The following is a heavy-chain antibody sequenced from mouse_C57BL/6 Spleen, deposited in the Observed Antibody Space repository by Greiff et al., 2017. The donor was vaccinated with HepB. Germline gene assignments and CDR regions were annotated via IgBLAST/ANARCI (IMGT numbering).Heavy chain of an antibody. V-gene: IGHV5-4*01. Sequence: EVMLVESGGGLVKPGGSLNLSCAASGFTFSSYAMSWVRQTPEKRLEWVATISDGGSYTYYPDNVKGRFTISRDNAKNNLYLQMSHLKSEDTAMYYCARDGARQLRRFAYWGQGTLVTVSA. CDR1: GFTFSSYA. CDR2: ISDGGSYT. D-gene: IGHD3-2*02. J-gene: IGHJ3*01. CDR3: ARDGARQLRRFAY.